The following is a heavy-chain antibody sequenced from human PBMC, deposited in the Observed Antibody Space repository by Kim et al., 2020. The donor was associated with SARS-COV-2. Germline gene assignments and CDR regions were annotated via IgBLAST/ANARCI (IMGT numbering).Heavy chain of an antibody. V-gene: IGHV4-59*01. J-gene: IGHJ4*02. D-gene: IGHD4-4*01. Sequence: TNYNPSLKSRVTISVDTSKNQFSLKLSSVTAADTAVYYCARDTVTTPLGYWGQGTLVTVSS. CDR2: T. CDR3: ARDTVTTPLGY.